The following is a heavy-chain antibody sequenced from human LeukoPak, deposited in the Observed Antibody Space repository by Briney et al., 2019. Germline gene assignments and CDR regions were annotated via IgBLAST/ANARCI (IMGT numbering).Heavy chain of an antibody. V-gene: IGHV3-21*01. Sequence: PGGSLRLSCAASGFTFSSYSMNWVRQAPGKGLEWVSSISSSSSYIYYADSVKGRFTISRDNAKNSLYLQMNSLRAEDTAVYYCARAYSGYDSNIGFDYWGQGTLVTVSS. CDR1: GFTFSSYS. CDR3: ARAYSGYDSNIGFDY. J-gene: IGHJ4*02. CDR2: ISSSSSYI. D-gene: IGHD5-12*01.